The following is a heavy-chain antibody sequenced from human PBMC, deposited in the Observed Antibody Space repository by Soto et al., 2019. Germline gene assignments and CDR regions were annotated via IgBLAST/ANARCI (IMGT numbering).Heavy chain of an antibody. Sequence: GGSVRLNCSAYGLTFSDYYMSLIRQAPGKGLEWVSYISSSGTTVYYADSVKGRFTISRDNAKNSLYLQMNSLRAEDTAVYYCARDERGIPRIDYWGQGILVSGSS. J-gene: IGHJ4*02. V-gene: IGHV3-11*01. D-gene: IGHD2-15*01. CDR1: GLTFSDYY. CDR2: ISSSGTTV. CDR3: ARDERGIPRIDY.